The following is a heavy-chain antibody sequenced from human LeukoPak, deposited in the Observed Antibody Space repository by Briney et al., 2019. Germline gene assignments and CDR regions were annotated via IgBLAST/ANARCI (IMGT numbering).Heavy chain of an antibody. CDR2: ISYDGSNK. CDR3: ARGYCSGVICNPDY. Sequence: PGGSLRLSCAASGFTFSSYAVHWVGQAPGKGLEWVAVISYDGSNKYYADSVKGRFTISRDNSKNTLYLQMNSLRAEDTAVYYCARGYCSGVICNPDYWGQGTLVTVSS. V-gene: IGHV3-30-3*01. J-gene: IGHJ4*02. CDR1: GFTFSSYA. D-gene: IGHD2-15*01.